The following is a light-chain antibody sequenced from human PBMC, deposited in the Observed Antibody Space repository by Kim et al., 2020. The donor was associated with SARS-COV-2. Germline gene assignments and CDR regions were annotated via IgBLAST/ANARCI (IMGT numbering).Light chain of an antibody. Sequence: EIVLTQSPGTLSLSPGERATLSCRASQTMSSNFLAWYQQKPGQAPRLLIYAASKRATGIPDRFSGSGSATDFTLTISRLDPEDFAVYYCQQSGNARWTFGQGTKVDIK. CDR2: AAS. V-gene: IGKV3-20*01. CDR1: QTMSSNF. J-gene: IGKJ1*01. CDR3: QQSGNARWT.